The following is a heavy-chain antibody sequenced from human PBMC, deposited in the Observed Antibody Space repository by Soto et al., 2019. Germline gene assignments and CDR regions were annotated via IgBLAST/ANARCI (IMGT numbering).Heavy chain of an antibody. D-gene: IGHD3-10*01. V-gene: IGHV1-2*04. CDR2: INPNSGGT. Sequence: ASVKGSFKASGYTFIGYYIHWVRQAPGQGLEWMGWINPNSGGTNYAQRFQGWVTMTRDRSISTAYMELSRLKSDDTAVYYCARVGGGLASLGYYGMDVWGQGTTVTVSS. CDR3: ARVGGGLASLGYYGMDV. J-gene: IGHJ6*02. CDR1: GYTFIGYY.